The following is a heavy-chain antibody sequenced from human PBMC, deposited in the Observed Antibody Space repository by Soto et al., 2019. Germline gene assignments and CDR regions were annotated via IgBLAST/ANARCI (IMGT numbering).Heavy chain of an antibody. CDR3: AKDGSIAAAGICLLAFDI. CDR1: GFTVSDYA. J-gene: IGHJ3*02. V-gene: IGHV3-23*01. CDR2: ISGSGGSS. Sequence: GGSLRLSCATSGFTVSDYAMSWVRQAPGKGLEWVSGISGSGGSSYYADSVKGRFTISRDNSKNTLYLQMNSLRAEDTAVYYCAKDGSIAAAGICLLAFDIWGQGTMVTVSS. D-gene: IGHD6-13*01.